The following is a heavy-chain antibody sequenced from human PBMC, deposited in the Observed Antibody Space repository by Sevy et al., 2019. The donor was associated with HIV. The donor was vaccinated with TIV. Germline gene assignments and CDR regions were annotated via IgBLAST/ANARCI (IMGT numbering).Heavy chain of an antibody. D-gene: IGHD3-3*01. CDR2: ISSSSSYI. V-gene: IGHV3-21*01. CDR3: ARDSTTLYDSALDY. J-gene: IGHJ4*02. Sequence: GGSLRLSCAASGFTFSSYSMNWVRQAPGKGLEWVSSISSSSSYIYYADSVKGRFTISRDNAKNSLYLQMNSLRAEDTAVYYCARDSTTLYDSALDYWGQGTLVTVPS. CDR1: GFTFSSYS.